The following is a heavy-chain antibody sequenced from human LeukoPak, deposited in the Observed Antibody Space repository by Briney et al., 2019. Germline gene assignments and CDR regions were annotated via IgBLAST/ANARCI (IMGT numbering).Heavy chain of an antibody. CDR2: INHSGST. V-gene: IGHV4-34*01. Sequence: SETLSLTCAVHGGSFSGYYWSWIRQPPGKGLEWIGEINHSGSTNYNPSLKSRVTISVDTSKNQFSLKLSSVTAADTAVYYCARALAVAGPRDYWGQGTLVTVSS. J-gene: IGHJ4*02. CDR1: GGSFSGYY. D-gene: IGHD6-19*01. CDR3: ARALAVAGPRDY.